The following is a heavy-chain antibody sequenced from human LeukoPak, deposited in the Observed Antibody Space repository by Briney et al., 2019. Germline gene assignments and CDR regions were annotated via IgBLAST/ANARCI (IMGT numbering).Heavy chain of an antibody. Sequence: GESLRLSCAASGFTFSSYSINWVRQAPGRGLEWVSSISSSSSVIFYSDSVKGRFTISRDNAKNSLYLQMNSLRAEDTAVYYCARAIAAAGSFWWYFDLWGRGTLVTVSS. CDR1: GFTFSSYS. CDR2: ISSSSSVI. D-gene: IGHD6-13*01. CDR3: ARAIAAAGSFWWYFDL. V-gene: IGHV3-21*01. J-gene: IGHJ2*01.